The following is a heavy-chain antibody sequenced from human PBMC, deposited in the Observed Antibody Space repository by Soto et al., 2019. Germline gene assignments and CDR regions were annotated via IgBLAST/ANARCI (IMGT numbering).Heavy chain of an antibody. Sequence: SETLSLTCTVSGGSVSSGYYYWSWIRQPPWKGLEWIGHVYSSGSANYNPSLKSRVTISLDTSKNQFSLNLSSVTAADTAVYYCARDASQPRDGGYYYYAMDVWGQGAPVTVSS. CDR1: GGSVSSGYYY. J-gene: IGHJ6*02. D-gene: IGHD3-16*01. CDR2: VYSSGSA. V-gene: IGHV4-61*01. CDR3: ARDASQPRDGGYYYYAMDV.